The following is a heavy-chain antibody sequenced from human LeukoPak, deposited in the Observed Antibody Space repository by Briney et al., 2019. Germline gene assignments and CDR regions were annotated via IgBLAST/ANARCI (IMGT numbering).Heavy chain of an antibody. CDR3: ARYWGPYDNSGAYFDY. CDR2: IYYSGST. Sequence: SETLSLTCTVSGDSISSSSYYWVWLRQPPGKGLEWIATIYYSGSTYYNPSLKSRVTISVDTSKNQFSLKLSSVTAADTAMYYCARYWGPYDNSGAYFDYWGQGTLVTVSS. V-gene: IGHV4-39*01. CDR1: GDSISSSSYY. D-gene: IGHD3-22*01. J-gene: IGHJ4*02.